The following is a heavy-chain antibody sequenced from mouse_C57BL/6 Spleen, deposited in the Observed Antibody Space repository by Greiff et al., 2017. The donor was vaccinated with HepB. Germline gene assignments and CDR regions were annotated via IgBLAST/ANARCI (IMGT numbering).Heavy chain of an antibody. J-gene: IGHJ1*03. CDR2: INPNNGGT. CDR1: GYTFTDYY. CDR3: ARFPYYYGSHWYFDV. Sequence: EVQLQQSGPELVKPGASVKISCKASGYTFTDYYMNWVKQSHGKSLEWIGDINPNNGGTSYNQKFKGKATLTVDKSSSTAYMELRSLTSEDSAVYYCARFPYYYGSHWYFDVWGTGTTVTVSS. V-gene: IGHV1-26*01. D-gene: IGHD1-1*01.